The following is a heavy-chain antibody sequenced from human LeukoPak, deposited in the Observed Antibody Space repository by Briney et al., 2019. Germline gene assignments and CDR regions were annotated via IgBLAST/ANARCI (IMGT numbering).Heavy chain of an antibody. V-gene: IGHV4-59*08. Sequence: SETLSLTCTVSGGSISSDFWTWIRQPPGKGLEWIGYIYYSGSTNYNPSLKSRVTISIDTSKNQFSLKLSSVTAADPSVYYCARRRGGWPFDYWGQGTLVTVSS. CDR1: GGSISSDF. J-gene: IGHJ4*02. CDR3: ARRRGGWPFDY. D-gene: IGHD6-19*01. CDR2: IYYSGST.